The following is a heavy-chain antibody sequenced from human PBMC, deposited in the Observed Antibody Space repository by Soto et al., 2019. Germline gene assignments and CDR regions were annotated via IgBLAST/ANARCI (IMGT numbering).Heavy chain of an antibody. CDR2: IYYSGST. CDR1: GGSISSYY. D-gene: IGHD3-22*01. V-gene: IGHV4-59*01. J-gene: IGHJ3*02. CDR3: ARGISSGHTLDAFDI. Sequence: SETLSLTCTVSGGSISSYYWSWIRQPPGKGLEWIGYIYYSGSTNYNPSLKSRVTISVDTSKNQFSLKLSSVTAADTAVYYCARGISSGHTLDAFDIWGQGTMVTV.